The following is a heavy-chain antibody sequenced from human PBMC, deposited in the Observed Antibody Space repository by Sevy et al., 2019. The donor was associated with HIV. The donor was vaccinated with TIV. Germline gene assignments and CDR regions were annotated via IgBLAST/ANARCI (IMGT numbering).Heavy chain of an antibody. CDR1: GFTLSDSA. D-gene: IGHD6-19*01. CDR3: ARILPVVGTLFGRGVFDF. V-gene: IGHV3-23*01. J-gene: IGHJ3*01. CDR2: ISTSGGNT. Sequence: GGSLRLSCAASGFTLSDSAMSWVRQAPGKGLEWVSGISTSGGNTYYPDSVKGRFTISRDISKNRLYLQMYSLRVEDTAVYYCARILPVVGTLFGRGVFDFWGQGTMVTVSS.